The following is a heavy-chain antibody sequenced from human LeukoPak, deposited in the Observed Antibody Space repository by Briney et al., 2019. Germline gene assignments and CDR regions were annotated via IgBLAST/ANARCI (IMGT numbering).Heavy chain of an antibody. CDR3: AGRVTGYSSGYVY. Sequence: GGSLRLSCAASGITFSNYAVSWVRQAPEKGLDWVSVISGSAHKIRYADSVKGRFTISRDNSENIVYLQMNNLRAEDTAVYYCAGRVTGYSSGYVYWGQGTLVTVSS. CDR2: ISGSAHKI. V-gene: IGHV3-23*01. D-gene: IGHD5-18*01. J-gene: IGHJ4*02. CDR1: GITFSNYA.